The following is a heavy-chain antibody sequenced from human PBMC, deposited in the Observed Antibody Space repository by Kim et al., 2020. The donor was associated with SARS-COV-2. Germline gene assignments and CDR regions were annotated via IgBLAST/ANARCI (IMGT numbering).Heavy chain of an antibody. D-gene: IGHD6-13*01. J-gene: IGHJ1*01. CDR1: GHTLTELA. CDR2: FDPEDGET. Sequence: ASVKVSCKVSGHTLTELALHWVRQAPGKGLEWMGGFDPEDGETVYAQKFQGRVTMTEDTSTETAYMALSSLRSDDTAVYYCATGTNSWHFKYFQLWGQGT. CDR3: ATGTNSWHFKYFQL. V-gene: IGHV1-24*01.